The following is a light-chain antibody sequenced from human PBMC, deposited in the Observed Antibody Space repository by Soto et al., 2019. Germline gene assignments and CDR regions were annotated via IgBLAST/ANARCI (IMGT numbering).Light chain of an antibody. V-gene: IGLV2-14*03. CDR2: DVG. CDR3: SSYTAFTTYV. CDR1: NSDVGAYSY. J-gene: IGLJ1*01. Sequence: QSALTQSASVSGSPGQSITISCTGTNSDVGAYSYVSWYQQYPGKAPKLLIYDVGARPSGISDRFSGSKSGNTASLTISGLQAEDEADYYCSSYTAFTTYVFGSGTKVTVL.